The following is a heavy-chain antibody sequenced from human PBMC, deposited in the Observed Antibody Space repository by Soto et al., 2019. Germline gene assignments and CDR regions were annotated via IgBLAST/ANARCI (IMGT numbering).Heavy chain of an antibody. J-gene: IGHJ5*02. CDR1: GCSITSSSYY. CDR3: ARLLYGDYVGYFDP. D-gene: IGHD4-17*01. V-gene: IGHV4-39*01. CDR2: INYSGST. Sequence: PWATLSLTCTVSGCSITSSSYYWSWVRQPPGKGLEWIGSINYSGSTYYNPSLKSRVTISIDTSKNQFSLKLRSVIAADTAVFYCARLLYGDYVGYFDPWGQGTLVTVSS.